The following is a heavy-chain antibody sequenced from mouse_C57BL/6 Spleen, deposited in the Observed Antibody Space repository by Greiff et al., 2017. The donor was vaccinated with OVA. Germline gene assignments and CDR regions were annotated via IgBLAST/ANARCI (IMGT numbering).Heavy chain of an antibody. D-gene: IGHD1-1*01. J-gene: IGHJ1*03. Sequence: VQLKESVAELVRPGASVKLSCTASGFNIKNTYMHWVKQRPEQGLEWIGRIDPANGNTKYAPKFQGKATITADTSSNTAYLQLSSLTSEDTAIYYCARSLTTVKGYFDVWGTGTTVTVSS. CDR3: ARSLTTVKGYFDV. V-gene: IGHV14-3*01. CDR1: GFNIKNTY. CDR2: IDPANGNT.